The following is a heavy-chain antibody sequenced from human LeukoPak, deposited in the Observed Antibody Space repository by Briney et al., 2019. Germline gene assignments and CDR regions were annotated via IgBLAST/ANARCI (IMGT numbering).Heavy chain of an antibody. D-gene: IGHD6-19*01. Sequence: GGSLRLSCAASGFTFSTFAMIWVRQPPGKGLEWVSSIFPSGGEIHYADSVRGRFTISRDNSKSTLSLQMNSLRAEDTAIYYCAKQVSGQWLTPDSGWGQGTLVTVSS. CDR3: AKQVSGQWLTPDSG. CDR1: GFTFSTFA. J-gene: IGHJ4*02. V-gene: IGHV3-23*01. CDR2: IFPSGGEI.